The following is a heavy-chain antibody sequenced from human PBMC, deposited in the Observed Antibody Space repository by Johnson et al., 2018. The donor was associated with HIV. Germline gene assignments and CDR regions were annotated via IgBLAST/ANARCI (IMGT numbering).Heavy chain of an antibody. J-gene: IGHJ3*01. CDR3: ARGSRYTYDNDDAYLLHAFDF. CDR1: GFSFSNYG. Sequence: QVQLVESGGGVVQPGRSQRLSCAASGFSFSNYGMHWVRQAPGKGLEWVAVISYDGSNKYFADSVKGRFTISRDSSKNTLYLQMNSLRAEDTAVYYCARGSRYTYDNDDAYLLHAFDFWGQGTMVTVSS. CDR2: ISYDGSNK. D-gene: IGHD3-22*01. V-gene: IGHV3-30*03.